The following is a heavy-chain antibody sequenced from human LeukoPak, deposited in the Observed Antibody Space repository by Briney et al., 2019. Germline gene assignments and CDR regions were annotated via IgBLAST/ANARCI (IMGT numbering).Heavy chain of an antibody. CDR2: ISSSSSYI. CDR3: ARDVAVADPNWFDP. J-gene: IGHJ5*02. Sequence: PGGSLRLSCAASGFTFSSYSMNWVRQAPGKGLEWVSSISSSSSYIYYADSVKGRFTISRDNAKNTLYLQMNSLRAEDTAVYYCARDVAVADPNWFDPWGQGTLVTVSS. D-gene: IGHD6-19*01. CDR1: GFTFSSYS. V-gene: IGHV3-21*01.